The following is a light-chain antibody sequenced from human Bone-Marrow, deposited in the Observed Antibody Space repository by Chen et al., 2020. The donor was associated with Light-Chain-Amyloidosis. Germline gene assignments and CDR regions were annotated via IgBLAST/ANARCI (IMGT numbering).Light chain of an antibody. CDR1: SGSIATNY. CDR3: QSYQGSSQGV. Sequence: NFMLTQPHSLSESPVTTVIISCTRSSGSIATNYVQWYHQRPGSSPTTVIYEDDQRPSGVPDRFSGSIDRSSNSASLTISGLKTEDEADYYCQSYQGSSQGVFGGGTKLTVL. V-gene: IGLV6-57*01. J-gene: IGLJ3*02. CDR2: EDD.